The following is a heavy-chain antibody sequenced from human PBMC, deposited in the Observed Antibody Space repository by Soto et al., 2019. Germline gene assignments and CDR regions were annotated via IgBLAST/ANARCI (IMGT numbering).Heavy chain of an antibody. J-gene: IGHJ6*03. CDR1: GFTFSSYA. CDR3: ATRGFGELDYYYYMDV. V-gene: IGHV3-23*01. Sequence: EVQLLESGGGLVQPGGSLRLSCAASGFTFSSYAMSWVRQAPGKGLEWVSAISGSGGSTYYADSVKGRFTISRDNSKNTLYLKMNSLRAEDTAVYYCATRGFGELDYYYYMDVWGKGTTVTVSS. D-gene: IGHD3-10*01. CDR2: ISGSGGST.